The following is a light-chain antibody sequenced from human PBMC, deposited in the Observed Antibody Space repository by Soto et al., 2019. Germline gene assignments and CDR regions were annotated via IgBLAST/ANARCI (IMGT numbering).Light chain of an antibody. CDR1: LGIYNY. CDR3: SSYTLTTTL. Sequence: QSALTQPASVSGSPGQSITISCTGGLGIYNYVSWYQQHPGRIPKLLIYEVSNRPSGIPDRFSGSKSGDTVSLTISGLQTEDAADYYCSSYTLTTTLFGGGTKVTVL. V-gene: IGLV2-14*01. CDR2: EVS. J-gene: IGLJ2*01.